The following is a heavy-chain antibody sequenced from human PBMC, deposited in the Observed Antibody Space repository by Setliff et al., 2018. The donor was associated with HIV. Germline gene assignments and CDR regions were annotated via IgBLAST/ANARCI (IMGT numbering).Heavy chain of an antibody. CDR3: AKDRSHVAGFNFDY. Sequence: SETLSLTCAVYGGSFNDYYWSWIRQPPGKGLEWIGETIRSGSINYNPSLKSRFTISRDNSKNSLYLQMNSLRAEDTALYYCAKDRSHVAGFNFDYWGQGTLVTVSS. CDR2: TIRSGSI. V-gene: IGHV4-34*10. D-gene: IGHD6-19*01. CDR1: GGSFNDYY. J-gene: IGHJ4*02.